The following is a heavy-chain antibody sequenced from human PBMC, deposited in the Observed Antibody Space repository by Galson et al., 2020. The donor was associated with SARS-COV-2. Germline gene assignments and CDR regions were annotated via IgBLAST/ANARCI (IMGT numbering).Heavy chain of an antibody. CDR1: GGSVSSGAFS. Sequence: SQTLSLTCAVSGGSVSSGAFSWSWIRQPPGKGLEWIGEINLSGRTRYNPSLKSRVSMPVDTSKNQFSLRLSSVTAADTAVYYCARGFDGLYDSSGFFGLGVFFYYGLDVWGQGTTVSVSS. V-gene: IGHV4-30-2*01. J-gene: IGHJ6*02. CDR2: INLSGRT. CDR3: ARGFDGLYDSSGFFGLGVFFYYGLDV. D-gene: IGHD3-22*01.